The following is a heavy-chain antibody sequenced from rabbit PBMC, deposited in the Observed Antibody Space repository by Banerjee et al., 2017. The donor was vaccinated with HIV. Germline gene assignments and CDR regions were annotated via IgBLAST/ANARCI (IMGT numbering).Heavy chain of an antibody. V-gene: IGHV1S45*01. CDR3: ARGAAPGDYGYDL. CDR2: ISTSSAST. J-gene: IGHJ6*01. D-gene: IGHD2-1*01. Sequence: QEQMEESGGDLVKPGASLTLTCTASEFLFSYIYFTCWVRQAPGKGLEWIGCISTSSASTWYANWVNGRFTISKTSSTTVDLKMASLTAADTATYFCARGAAPGDYGYDLWGPGTLVTVS. CDR1: EFLFSYIYF.